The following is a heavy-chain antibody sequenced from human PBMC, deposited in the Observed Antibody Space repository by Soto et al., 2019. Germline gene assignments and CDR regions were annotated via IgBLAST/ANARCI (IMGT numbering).Heavy chain of an antibody. Sequence: SSETLSLTCTVSGGSISGHYWSWIRQTPGKGLEWIAFIYYTGSTNYNPSLRSRVTISVDTSKNQFSLQLSSVTATDTAVYYCAWGPGGNALFFDYWGQGTLVTVSS. D-gene: IGHD2-15*01. V-gene: IGHV4-59*11. CDR1: GGSISGHY. CDR3: AWGPGGNALFFDY. J-gene: IGHJ4*02. CDR2: IYYTGST.